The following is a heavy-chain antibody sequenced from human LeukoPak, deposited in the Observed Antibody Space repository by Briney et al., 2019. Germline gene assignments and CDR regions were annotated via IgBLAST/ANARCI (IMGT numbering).Heavy chain of an antibody. J-gene: IGHJ6*03. Sequence: PSETLSLTCTVSGGSISSHYWSWIRQPPGKGLEWIGYIYYSGSTNYNPSLKSRVTISVDTSKNQFSLKLSSVTAADTAVYYCARATQGYDGLIYYYYYYMDVWGKGTTVTVSS. CDR2: IYYSGST. CDR3: ARATQGYDGLIYYYYYYMDV. V-gene: IGHV4-59*11. D-gene: IGHD2-15*01. CDR1: GGSISSHY.